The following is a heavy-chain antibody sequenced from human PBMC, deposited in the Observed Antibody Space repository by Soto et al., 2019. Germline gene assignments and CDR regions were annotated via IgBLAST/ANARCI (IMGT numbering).Heavy chain of an antibody. CDR1: GFSLGASKVC. V-gene: IGHV2-70*11. CDR2: IDWDDEK. J-gene: IGHJ4*02. D-gene: IGHD3-22*01. Sequence: GPTLVNHTQTLTLTCTFSGFSLGASKVCESWIRQPPGKALEWLARIDWDDEKYYSTSLKTRLTISKDTSKNQVVLTMTNMDPVETATYYCARMRPTEDTYGYYYYLDFWGQGTPVTVSS. CDR3: ARMRPTEDTYGYYYYLDF.